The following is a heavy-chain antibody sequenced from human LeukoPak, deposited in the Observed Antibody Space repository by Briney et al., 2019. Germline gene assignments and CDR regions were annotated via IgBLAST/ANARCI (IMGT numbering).Heavy chain of an antibody. Sequence: GGSLRLSCVAPGFTFSRHDMNWVRQAPGKGLEWVAVISYDGSNKYCADSVKGRFTISRDNSKNTLYLQMNSLRTEDTAVYYCAKGVSSSWSNDAFDIWGQGTMVTVSS. CDR1: GFTFSRHD. CDR3: AKGVSSSWSNDAFDI. D-gene: IGHD6-13*01. CDR2: ISYDGSNK. J-gene: IGHJ3*02. V-gene: IGHV3-30*18.